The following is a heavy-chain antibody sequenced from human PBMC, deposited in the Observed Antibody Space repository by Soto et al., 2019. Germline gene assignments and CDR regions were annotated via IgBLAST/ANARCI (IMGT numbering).Heavy chain of an antibody. CDR2: MNPNSGNT. Sequence: QVQLVQSGAEVKKPGASVKVSCTASGYTFTSYDINWVRQATGQGLEWMGWMNPNSGNTGCAQKFQGRVTMTRNTSISTAYMELSSLRSEDTAVYYCASLAGTGSYYYYYGMDVWGQGTTVTVSS. V-gene: IGHV1-8*01. J-gene: IGHJ6*02. CDR3: ASLAGTGSYYYYYGMDV. D-gene: IGHD6-13*01. CDR1: GYTFTSYD.